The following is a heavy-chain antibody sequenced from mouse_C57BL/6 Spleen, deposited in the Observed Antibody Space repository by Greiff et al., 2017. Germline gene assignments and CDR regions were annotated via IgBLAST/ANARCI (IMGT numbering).Heavy chain of an antibody. CDR2: INPNNGGT. J-gene: IGHJ3*01. Sequence: EVQLQQSGPELVKPGASVKMSCKASGYTFPDYNMPWVKKTHGKSLEWIGYINPNNGGTSYNQKVKGKAILTVNKSSSTAYMELRSLRSEDSAVSYCARDGNYPAWFAYWGQGTLVTVSA. CDR1: GYTFPDYN. D-gene: IGHD2-1*01. CDR3: ARDGNYPAWFAY. V-gene: IGHV1-22*01.